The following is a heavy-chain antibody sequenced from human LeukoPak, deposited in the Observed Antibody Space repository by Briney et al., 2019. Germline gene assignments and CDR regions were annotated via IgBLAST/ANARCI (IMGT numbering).Heavy chain of an antibody. CDR2: ISYDGSNK. V-gene: IGHV3-30*18. CDR1: GFTFSRYG. J-gene: IGHJ4*02. D-gene: IGHD3-3*01. Sequence: GGSLRLSCAASGFTFSRYGMHWVRQAPGKGLEWVAVISYDGSNKYYADSVKSRFTISRDNSKNTLYLQMNSLRAEDTAVYYCAKGRGVYDFWSGYYTFDYWGQGTLVTVSS. CDR3: AKGRGVYDFWSGYYTFDY.